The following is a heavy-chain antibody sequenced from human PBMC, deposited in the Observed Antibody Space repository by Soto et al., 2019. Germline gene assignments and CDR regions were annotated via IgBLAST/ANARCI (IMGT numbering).Heavy chain of an antibody. V-gene: IGHV3-23*01. D-gene: IGHD3-10*01. Sequence: SLSLSCAASGFTFSSYAMSWVRQAPGKGLEWVSAISGSGGSTYYADSVKGRFTISRDNSKNTLYLQMNSLRAEDTAVYYCAKEGVLLWFGELPGGYYYGMDVWGQGTTVTVSS. CDR2: ISGSGGST. J-gene: IGHJ6*02. CDR1: GFTFSSYA. CDR3: AKEGVLLWFGELPGGYYYGMDV.